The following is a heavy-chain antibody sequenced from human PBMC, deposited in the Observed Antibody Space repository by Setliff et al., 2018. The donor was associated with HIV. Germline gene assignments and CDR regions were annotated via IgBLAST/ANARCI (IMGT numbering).Heavy chain of an antibody. D-gene: IGHD3-22*01. CDR2: INHSGST. J-gene: IGHJ4*02. Sequence: SETLSLTCAVYGGSFSDYYWSWIRQPPGKGLEWIGEINHSGSTNYNPSLTSPVTISVDTSKNQFSLKLRSVTAADTAVYWCAREDSSYHYFDSWGQGMLVTVSS. V-gene: IGHV4-34*01. CDR1: GGSFSDYY. CDR3: AREDSSYHYFDS.